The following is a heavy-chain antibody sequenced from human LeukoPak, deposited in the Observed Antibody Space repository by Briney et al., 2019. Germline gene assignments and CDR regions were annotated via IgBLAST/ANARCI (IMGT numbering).Heavy chain of an antibody. Sequence: VGSLRLSCAASGVSFSNYGLRWVRQAPGKGPEWMAVISHDGGSDYYADSVKGRFTISRDNSKNTLYLQMNNLRVDDKPVYYCAKHYWFTHTAAAGPYEYWGQGTLVTVSS. J-gene: IGHJ4*02. CDR1: GVSFSNYG. D-gene: IGHD6-13*01. CDR3: AKHYWFTHTAAAGPYEY. V-gene: IGHV3-33*06. CDR2: ISHDGGSD.